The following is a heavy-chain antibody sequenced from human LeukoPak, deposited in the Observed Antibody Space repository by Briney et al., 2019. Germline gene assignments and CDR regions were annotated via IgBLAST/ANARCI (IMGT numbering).Heavy chain of an antibody. CDR3: ARLADY. CDR1: GFTLSSYL. Sequence: PGGSLRLSCAASGFTLSSYLMHWVRQAPGKGVVWVSRINVDGSSTAYADSVKSRFTISRDNAKNTLYLQMNSLRAEDGAVHYCARLADYWGQGTLVTVSS. V-gene: IGHV3-74*01. CDR2: INVDGSST. J-gene: IGHJ4*02.